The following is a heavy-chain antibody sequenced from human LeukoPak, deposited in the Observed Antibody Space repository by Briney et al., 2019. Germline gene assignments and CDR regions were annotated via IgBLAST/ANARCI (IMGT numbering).Heavy chain of an antibody. CDR3: SEIEMATVTI. CDR1: GGSISSGGYY. CDR2: IYYSGST. D-gene: IGHD5-24*01. Sequence: PSETLSLTCTVSGGSISSGGYYWSWIRQHPGKGLEWIGYIYYSGSTYYNPSLKSRVTISVDTSKNQFSLKLSSVTAADTAVYYCSEIEMATVTIWGQGTMVTVSS. J-gene: IGHJ3*02. V-gene: IGHV4-30-4*08.